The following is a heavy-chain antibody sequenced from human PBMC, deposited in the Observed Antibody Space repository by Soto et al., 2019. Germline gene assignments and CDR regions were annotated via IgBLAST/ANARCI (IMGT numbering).Heavy chain of an antibody. CDR1: GYTFTSYG. CDR2: ISAYNGNT. Sequence: ASVKASCKASGYTFTSYGISWARQAPGQGLEWMGWISAYNGNTNYAQKLQGRVTMTTDTSTSTAYMELRSLRSDDTAVYYCARDLKAVPAANFDCWGQGTLVTVSS. D-gene: IGHD2-2*01. CDR3: ARDLKAVPAANFDC. V-gene: IGHV1-18*01. J-gene: IGHJ4*02.